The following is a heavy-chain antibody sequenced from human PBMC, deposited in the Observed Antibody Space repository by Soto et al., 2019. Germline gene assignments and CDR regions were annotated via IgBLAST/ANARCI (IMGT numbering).Heavy chain of an antibody. J-gene: IGHJ3*02. V-gene: IGHV4-31*03. CDR2: IYYSGST. CDR3: ARGGVFLEWLSTIGAFDI. CDR1: GGSISSGGYY. D-gene: IGHD3-3*01. Sequence: QVQLQESGPGLVKPSQTLSLTCTVSGGSISSGGYYWSWIRQHPGKGLEWIGYIYYSGSTYYNPSLRSRVTLSVDTSKNQFSLKLSSVTAADTAVYYCARGGVFLEWLSTIGAFDIWGQGTMVTVSS.